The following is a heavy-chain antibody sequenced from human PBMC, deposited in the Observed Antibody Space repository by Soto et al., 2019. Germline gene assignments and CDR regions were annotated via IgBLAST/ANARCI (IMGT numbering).Heavy chain of an antibody. CDR1: GGSISRYY. D-gene: IGHD2-15*01. V-gene: IGHV4-59*01. J-gene: IGHJ4*02. Sequence: QVQLQESGPGLVKPSETLSLTCTVSGGSISRYYWSWIRQPPGKGLEWIGYIYYSGSTNYNPSLKNRVTISVDPYKSQVSLKLSSVTAADTAGYDYARKGVTGGSCEEFDYWGQGTLVTVSS. CDR3: ARKGVTGGSCEEFDY. CDR2: IYYSGST.